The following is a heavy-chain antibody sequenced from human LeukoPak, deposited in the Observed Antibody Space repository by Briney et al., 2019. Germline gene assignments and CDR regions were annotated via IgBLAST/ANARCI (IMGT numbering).Heavy chain of an antibody. J-gene: IGHJ6*02. CDR3: ARGVGFCSSTSCEYYGMDV. Sequence: PSETLSLTCAVYGGSFSGYYWSWIRQPPGKGLEWIGEINHSGSTNYNPSLKSRVTISVDTSKNQFSLKLSSVTAADTAVYYCARGVGFCSSTSCEYYGMDVWGQGTTVTVSS. CDR1: GGSFSGYY. CDR2: INHSGST. V-gene: IGHV4-34*01. D-gene: IGHD2-2*01.